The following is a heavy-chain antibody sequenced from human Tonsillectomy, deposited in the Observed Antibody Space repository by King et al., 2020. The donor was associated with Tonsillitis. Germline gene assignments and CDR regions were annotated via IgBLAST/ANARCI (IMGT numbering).Heavy chain of an antibody. CDR3: ANTGVLYYGMDV. J-gene: IGHJ6*02. V-gene: IGHV3-30*18. CDR2: ISYDRSNK. D-gene: IGHD4-23*01. CDR1: GFTFSSSG. Sequence: VQLVESGGGVVQPGRSLRLSCAASGFTFSSSGMHWVRQAPGKGLEWMAVISYDRSNKYYADSVKGRFTISRDNSKNTLYLQMNSLRAEDTALYYCANTGVLYYGMDVWGRGTTVTVSS.